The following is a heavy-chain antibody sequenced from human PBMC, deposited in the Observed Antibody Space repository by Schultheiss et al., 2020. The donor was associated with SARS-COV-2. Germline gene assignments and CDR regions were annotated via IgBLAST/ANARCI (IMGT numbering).Heavy chain of an antibody. D-gene: IGHD3-10*01. CDR1: GGSISNYY. CDR3: ARGGAYGSGTFSFYYYYYYMDV. CDR2: IYYSGST. J-gene: IGHJ6*03. Sequence: SETLSLTCTVSGGSISNYYWSWIRQSPGKGLEWIGYIYYSGSTGYNPSLKSRVTISLDTSKNQFSLKLTSVTAADTAVYYCARGGAYGSGTFSFYYYYYYMDVWGKGTTVTVSS. V-gene: IGHV4-59*12.